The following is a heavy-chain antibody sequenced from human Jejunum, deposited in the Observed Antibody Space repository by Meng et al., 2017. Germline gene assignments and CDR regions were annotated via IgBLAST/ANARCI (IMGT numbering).Heavy chain of an antibody. D-gene: IGHD3-10*01. Sequence: GESLKISCRASGFTFGDYAMSWVRQAPGKGLQCVGFIRSKRYGGTTEYAASVKGRFTISRDDSKSTAYLQMDSLKTEDTAVYYCTRPLAIGDGFDIWGQGTMVTVSS. J-gene: IGHJ3*02. CDR3: TRPLAIGDGFDI. CDR1: GFTFGDYA. V-gene: IGHV3-49*04. CDR2: IRSKRYGGTT.